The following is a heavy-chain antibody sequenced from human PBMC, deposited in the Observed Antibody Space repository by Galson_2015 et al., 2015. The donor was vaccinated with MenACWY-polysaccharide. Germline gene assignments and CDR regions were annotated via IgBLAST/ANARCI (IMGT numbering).Heavy chain of an antibody. CDR2: INQGGTEE. V-gene: IGHV3-7*01. CDR1: GFSFSTYW. D-gene: IGHD2-15*01. J-gene: IGHJ4*02. CDR3: ARPSSGGSYYND. Sequence: SLRLSCAASGFSFSTYWMSWVRQAPGKGLERVANINQGGTEERYVDSVKGRFTISRDNAQNSVYLQMNGLRAEDTAVYYCARPSSGGSYYNDWGQGTLVTVSS.